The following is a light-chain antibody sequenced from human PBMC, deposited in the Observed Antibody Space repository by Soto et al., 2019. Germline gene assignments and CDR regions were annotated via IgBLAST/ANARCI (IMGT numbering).Light chain of an antibody. CDR3: QSYDSSLNGLL. J-gene: IGLJ2*01. CDR1: SCNIGAGYD. Sequence: QSALTQPPSVSGAPGQRVTISCTGSSCNIGAGYDVHWYQQLPGTAPKLLIYGNSNRPSGVPDRFSGSKSGTSASLAITGRQAEDEADYYCQSYDSSLNGLLFGGGTKLTVL. CDR2: GNS. V-gene: IGLV1-40*01.